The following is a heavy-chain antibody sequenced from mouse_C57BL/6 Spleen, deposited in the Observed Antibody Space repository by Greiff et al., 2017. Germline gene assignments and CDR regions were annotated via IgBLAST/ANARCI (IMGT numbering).Heavy chain of an antibody. J-gene: IGHJ4*01. CDR3: ARHGGTTVVDAMDY. D-gene: IGHD1-1*01. V-gene: IGHV2-6-1*01. CDR2: IWSDGST. Sequence: VMLVESGPGLVAPSQSLSITCTVSGFSLTSYGVHWVRQPPGKGLEWLVVIWSDGSTTYNSALKSRLSISKDNSKSQVFLKMNSLQTDDTAMYYCARHGGTTVVDAMDYWGQGTSVTVSS. CDR1: GFSLTSYG.